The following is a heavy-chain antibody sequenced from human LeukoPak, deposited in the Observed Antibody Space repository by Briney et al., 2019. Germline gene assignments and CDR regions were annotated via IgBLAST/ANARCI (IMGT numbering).Heavy chain of an antibody. CDR2: LYHSGST. D-gene: IGHD6-19*01. CDR3: ARGQARLGWFDP. CDR1: GGSFNSYY. V-gene: IGHV4-34*01. J-gene: IGHJ5*02. Sequence: SETLSLTCAGYGGSFNSYYWNWIRQPPGKGLEWIASLYHSGSTYSNPSLKSRVTISVDTSKNQFSLKLRSGTAADTAVYYCARGQARLGWFDPWGQGTLVTVSS.